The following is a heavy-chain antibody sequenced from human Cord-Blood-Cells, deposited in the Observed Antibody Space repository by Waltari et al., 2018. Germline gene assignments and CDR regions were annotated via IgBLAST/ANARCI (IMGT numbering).Heavy chain of an antibody. V-gene: IGHV3-30*03. CDR1: GFTFRSYG. Sequence: QVQLVESGGGVVQPGRSLRLSCAASGFTFRSYGMHWVRQAPGKGLAWVAVISYDGSNKYYADSVKGRFTISRDNSKNTLYLQMNSLRAEDTAVYYCARDSSWSFDYWGQGTLVTVSS. J-gene: IGHJ4*02. CDR2: ISYDGSNK. CDR3: ARDSSWSFDY. D-gene: IGHD6-13*01.